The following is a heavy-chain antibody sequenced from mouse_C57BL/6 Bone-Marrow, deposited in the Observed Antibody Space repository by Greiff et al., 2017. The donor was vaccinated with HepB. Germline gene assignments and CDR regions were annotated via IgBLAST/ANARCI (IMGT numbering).Heavy chain of an antibody. D-gene: IGHD3-2*02. CDR1: GYTFTSYW. Sequence: QVQLQQPGAELVRPGTSVKLSCKASGYTFTSYWMHWVKQRPGQGLEWIGVIDPSDSYTNYNQEFKGKATLTVDTSSSTAYMQLSSLTSEDSAVYYCARSIAQATLAYWGQGTLVTVSA. CDR2: IDPSDSYT. CDR3: ARSIAQATLAY. J-gene: IGHJ3*01. V-gene: IGHV1-59*01.